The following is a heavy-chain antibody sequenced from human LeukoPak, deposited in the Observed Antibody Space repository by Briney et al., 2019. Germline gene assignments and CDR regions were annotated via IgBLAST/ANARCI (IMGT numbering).Heavy chain of an antibody. J-gene: IGHJ6*03. V-gene: IGHV4-59*01. Sequence: KPSETLSLTCTVSGGSISSYYWSWIRQPPGKGLEWIGYIYYSGSTNYNPSLKSRVTISVDTSKNQFSLKLSSVTAADTAVHYCARLTVTTTPTYYYYYMDVWGKGTTVTVSS. D-gene: IGHD4-17*01. CDR3: ARLTVTTTPTYYYYYMDV. CDR2: IYYSGST. CDR1: GGSISSYY.